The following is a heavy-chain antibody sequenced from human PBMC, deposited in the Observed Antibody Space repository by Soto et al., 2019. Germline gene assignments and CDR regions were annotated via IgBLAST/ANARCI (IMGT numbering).Heavy chain of an antibody. V-gene: IGHV3-64D*08. D-gene: IGHD6-19*01. CDR2: ISSNGGST. CDR3: VKDPPHSSGPSTANWFDP. CDR1: GFTFSSYA. Sequence: GGSLRLSCSASGFTFSSYAMHWVRQAPGKGLEYVSAISSNGGSTYYADSVKGRFTISRDNSKNTLYLQMSSLRAEDTAVYYCVKDPPHSSGPSTANWFDPWGQGTLVTVSS. J-gene: IGHJ5*02.